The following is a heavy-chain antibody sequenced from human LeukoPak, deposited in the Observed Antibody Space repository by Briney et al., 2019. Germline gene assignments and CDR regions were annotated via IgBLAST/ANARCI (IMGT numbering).Heavy chain of an antibody. D-gene: IGHD3-10*01. V-gene: IGHV1-18*01. Sequence: ASVKVSCKASGYTFTSYGISWVRQAPGQGLEWMGWISAYNGNTNYAQKLQGRVTMTTDTSPSTAYMERRSLRSDDTAVYYCARENRWFGEHYFDYWGQGTLVTVSS. CDR3: ARENRWFGEHYFDY. CDR2: ISAYNGNT. CDR1: GYTFTSYG. J-gene: IGHJ4*02.